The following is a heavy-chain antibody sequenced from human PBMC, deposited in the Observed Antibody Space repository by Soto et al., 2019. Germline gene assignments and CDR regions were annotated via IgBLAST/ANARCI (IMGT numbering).Heavy chain of an antibody. J-gene: IGHJ4*02. V-gene: IGHV4-31*03. CDR3: ARHTAMGYYFDY. CDR2: IYYSGTT. CDR1: GGSISSGGYY. Sequence: QVQLQESGPGLVKPSQTLSLTCTVSGGSISSGGYYWSWIRQHPGKGLEWIGYIYYSGTTYYNPSLKSRVTISVDTSKNQFSLKLSSVTAADTAVYYCARHTAMGYYFDYWGQGTLVTVSS. D-gene: IGHD5-18*01.